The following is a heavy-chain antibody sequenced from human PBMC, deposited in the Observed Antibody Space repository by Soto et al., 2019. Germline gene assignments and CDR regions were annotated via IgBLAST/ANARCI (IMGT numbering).Heavy chain of an antibody. CDR3: ARHQSGSGNSNFDF. D-gene: IGHD3-10*01. CDR1: EYSFPIYW. V-gene: IGHV5-10-1*01. J-gene: IGHJ4*02. CDR2: IDPSDSFA. Sequence: PGESLKISCQAFEYSFPIYWISWVRQKPGVGLEWMGRIDPSDSFATYSPSFQGHVTISADKSTRTVYLEWRSLQASGTATYYCARHQSGSGNSNFDFWGQGTPVTVSS.